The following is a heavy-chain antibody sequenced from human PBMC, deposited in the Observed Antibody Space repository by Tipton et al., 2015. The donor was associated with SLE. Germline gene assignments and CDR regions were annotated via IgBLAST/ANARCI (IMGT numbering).Heavy chain of an antibody. CDR3: ARRDSGWLWYFDL. D-gene: IGHD6-19*01. CDR2: VYSSGTT. V-gene: IGHV4-61*01. CDR1: GASVSSGSYY. J-gene: IGHJ2*01. Sequence: TLSLTCSVSGASVSSGSYYWSWIRQPPGKTLEWIGLVYSSGTTYYNPSLKSRVTISADTSKNQFSLKLSSVTAADTAVYYCARRDSGWLWYFDLWGRGTLVTVSS.